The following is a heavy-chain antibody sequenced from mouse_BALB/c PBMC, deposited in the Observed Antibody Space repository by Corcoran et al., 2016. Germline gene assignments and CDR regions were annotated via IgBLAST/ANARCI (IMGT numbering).Heavy chain of an antibody. J-gene: IGHJ3*01. V-gene: IGHV1-9*01. CDR1: GYTFSRYR. CDR2: ILPGSGNT. Sequence: QVQLQQSGAVLMQPEASVKISCKATGYTFSRYRIEGVKQRPGHGLEWVGEILPGSGNTYYIEKFKGKATFTADTSSNTAYMQLSSLTSEDSAVYYCARQGGTYWGQGTLVTVSA. CDR3: ARQGGTY.